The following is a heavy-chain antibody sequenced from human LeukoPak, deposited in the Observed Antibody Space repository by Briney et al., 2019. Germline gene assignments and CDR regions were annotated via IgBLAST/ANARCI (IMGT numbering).Heavy chain of an antibody. V-gene: IGHV3-74*01. CDR2: INSDGSST. D-gene: IGHD1-14*01. J-gene: IGHJ6*04. CDR1: GFTFSSYW. CDR3: ARGEPYYCYYGMDV. Sequence: GGSLRLSCAASGFTFSSYWMHWVRQAPGKGLVWVSRINSDGSSTSYADSVKGRFTISRDNAKNTLYLQMNSLRAEDTAVYYCARGEPYYCYYGMDVWGKGTTVTVSS.